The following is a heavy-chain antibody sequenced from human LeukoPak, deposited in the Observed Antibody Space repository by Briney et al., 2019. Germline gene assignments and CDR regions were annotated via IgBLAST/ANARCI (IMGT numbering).Heavy chain of an antibody. J-gene: IGHJ6*02. V-gene: IGHV4-59*01. Sequence: PSETLSLTCNVSGGSISSYYWSWIRQPPGKGLEWIGYIYYSGSTNYNPSLKSRVTISVDTSKNQFSLKLSSVTAADTAVYYCARGGEWLAYYYYYGMDVWGQGTTVTVSS. CDR2: IYYSGST. CDR1: GGSISSYY. CDR3: ARGGEWLAYYYYYGMDV. D-gene: IGHD6-19*01.